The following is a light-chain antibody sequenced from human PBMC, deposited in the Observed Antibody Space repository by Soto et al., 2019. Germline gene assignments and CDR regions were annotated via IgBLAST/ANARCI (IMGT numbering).Light chain of an antibody. Sequence: EIVMTQSPATLSVSLGERVTLSCRASQSVSSYLAWYQQKPCQAPRLLISDASTRATDIPDRFSGSGSGTDFTLTISSLQSTDLAVYYCLQYSTWPPLYTCGQGTKLEIK. CDR3: LQYSTWPPLYT. CDR2: DAS. J-gene: IGKJ2*01. V-gene: IGKV3-15*01. CDR1: QSVSSY.